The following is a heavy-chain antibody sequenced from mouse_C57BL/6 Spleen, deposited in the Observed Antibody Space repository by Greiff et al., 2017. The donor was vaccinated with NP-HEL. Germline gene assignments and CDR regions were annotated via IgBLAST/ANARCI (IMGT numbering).Heavy chain of an antibody. CDR2: ISYDGSN. Sequence: EVQRVESGPGLVKPSQSLSLTCSVTGYSITSGYYWNWIRQFPGNKLEWMGYISYDGSNNYNPSLKNRISITRDTSKNQFFLKLNSVTTEDTATYYCATYGSSYDYFDYWGQGTTLTVSS. J-gene: IGHJ2*01. CDR1: GYSITSGYY. V-gene: IGHV3-6*01. D-gene: IGHD1-1*01. CDR3: ATYGSSYDYFDY.